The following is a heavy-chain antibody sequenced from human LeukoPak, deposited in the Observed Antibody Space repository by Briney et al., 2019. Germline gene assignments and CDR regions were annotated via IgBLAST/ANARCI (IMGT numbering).Heavy chain of an antibody. CDR2: IWYDGSNK. CDR1: GFTFSRYG. V-gene: IGHV3-33*01. CDR3: ARDPPMYYYDEPGSRDAFDI. J-gene: IGHJ3*02. Sequence: GRSLRLSCAASGFTFSRYGMHWVRQAPSKGLEWVAVIWYDGSNKYYAESVKGRFTISRDNSKNTLHLQMNSLRAEDTAVYYCARDPPMYYYDEPGSRDAFDIWGQGTMVTVSS. D-gene: IGHD3-22*01.